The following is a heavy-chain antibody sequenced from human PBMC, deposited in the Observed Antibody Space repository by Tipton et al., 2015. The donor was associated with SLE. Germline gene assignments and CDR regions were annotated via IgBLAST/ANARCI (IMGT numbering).Heavy chain of an antibody. J-gene: IGHJ4*02. Sequence: SLRLSCSASGFTLSAYNMNWVRQAPGKGLEWVSYISSSSTTIYYADSVRGRFTVSGGNAKNSLYLQMNNLGAEDTAVYYCSRAGAVRPPDYWGQGTLVTVSS. CDR2: ISSSSTTI. D-gene: IGHD6-6*01. CDR1: GFTLSAYN. V-gene: IGHV3-48*01. CDR3: SRAGAVRPPDY.